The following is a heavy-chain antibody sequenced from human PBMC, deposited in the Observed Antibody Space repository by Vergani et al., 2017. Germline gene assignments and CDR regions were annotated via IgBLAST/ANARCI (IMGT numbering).Heavy chain of an antibody. J-gene: IGHJ6*02. V-gene: IGHV3-11*06. CDR3: ARELGSSWSFVYYGMDV. CDR2: ISSSSSYT. CDR1: GFTFSDYY. Sequence: QVQLVESGGGLVKPGGSLRLSCAASGFTFSDYYMSWIRQAPGKGLEWVSYISSSSSYTNYADSVKGRFTISRDNAKNSLYLQMNSLRAEDTAVYYCARELGSSWSFVYYGMDVWGQGTTVTVSS. D-gene: IGHD6-13*01.